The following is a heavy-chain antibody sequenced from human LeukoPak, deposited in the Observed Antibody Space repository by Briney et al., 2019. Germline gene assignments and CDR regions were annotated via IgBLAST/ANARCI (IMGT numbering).Heavy chain of an antibody. CDR3: ARDRLSGSYFADY. CDR2: IYHSGST. D-gene: IGHD1-26*01. V-gene: IGHV4-38-2*02. CDR1: GYSISSGYY. Sequence: SETLSLTCTVSGYSISSGYYWGWIRQPPGKGLEWIGSIYHSGSTYYNPSLKSRVTISVDTSKNQFSLKLCSVTAADTAVYYCARDRLSGSYFADYWGQGTLVTVSS. J-gene: IGHJ4*02.